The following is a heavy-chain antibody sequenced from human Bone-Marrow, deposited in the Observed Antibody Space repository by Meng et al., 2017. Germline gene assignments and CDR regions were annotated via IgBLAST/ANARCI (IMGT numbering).Heavy chain of an antibody. CDR1: GYTFTSYA. D-gene: IGHD6-19*01. CDR3: ASAPYTSGDWFDP. CDR2: INTNTGSP. J-gene: IGHJ5*02. Sequence: ASVKVFCKTSGYTFTSYAMNWVRQAPGQGLEWLGWINTNTGSPTYAQGLTGRFVFSLDTSVSTAYLQISSLKAEDTAVYYCASAPYTSGDWFDPWGQGTLVTVSS. V-gene: IGHV7-4-1*02.